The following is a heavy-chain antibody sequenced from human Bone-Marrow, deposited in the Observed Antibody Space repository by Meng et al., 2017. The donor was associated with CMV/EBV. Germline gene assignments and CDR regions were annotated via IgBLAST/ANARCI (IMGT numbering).Heavy chain of an antibody. Sequence: SVKVSCKSSGGYFSGYVISWMRQAPGQGLEWMGGIIPIFGTIHYADRFQGRVTINADPSTSTAYMELGSLTSEDTAVYYCARGGYCSGSSCYSVYYSYGLDVWGQGTTVTVSS. CDR2: IIPIFGTI. CDR1: GGYFSGYV. J-gene: IGHJ6*02. D-gene: IGHD2-15*01. V-gene: IGHV1-69*13. CDR3: ARGGYCSGSSCYSVYYSYGLDV.